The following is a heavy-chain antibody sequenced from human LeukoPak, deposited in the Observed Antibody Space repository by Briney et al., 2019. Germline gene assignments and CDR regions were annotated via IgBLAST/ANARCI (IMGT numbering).Heavy chain of an antibody. CDR1: GGSFSGYY. J-gene: IGHJ6*02. CDR2: INHSGST. CDR3: ARDGQRGYYYGMDV. Sequence: PSETLSLTCAVYGGSFSGYYWSWIRQPPGKGLEWIGEINHSGSTNYNPSLKSRVTISVDTSKNQFSLKLSSVTAADTAVYYCARDGQRGYYYGMDVWGQGTTVTVSS. V-gene: IGHV4-34*01. D-gene: IGHD3-10*01.